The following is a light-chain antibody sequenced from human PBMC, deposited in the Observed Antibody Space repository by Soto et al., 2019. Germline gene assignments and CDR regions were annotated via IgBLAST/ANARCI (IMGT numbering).Light chain of an antibody. J-gene: IGKJ1*01. V-gene: IGKV3-20*01. CDR2: GAS. CDR3: QHYDSSQWT. Sequence: EIVLTQSPGTLSLSPGERVTLSCRASQSVSGIYLAWYQQKPGQAPRLLISGASSKATGIPDRFSGSGSGTDFTLTINRLEPEDFAVYYCQHYDSSQWTFGQGTRVEIK. CDR1: QSVSGIY.